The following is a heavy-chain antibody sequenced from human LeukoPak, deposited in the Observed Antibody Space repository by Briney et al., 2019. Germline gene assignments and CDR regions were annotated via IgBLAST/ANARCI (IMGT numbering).Heavy chain of an antibody. CDR3: ARAVDFWSGYPQPNWFDP. CDR1: GFTFSDYY. Sequence: GGSLRLSCAASGFTFSDYYMTWIRQAPGKGLEWISNINQNSYTIYYADSVKGRFTISRDNSKNTLYLQMNSLRAEDTAVYYCARAVDFWSGYPQPNWFDPWGQGTLVTVSS. V-gene: IGHV3-11*01. D-gene: IGHD3-3*01. J-gene: IGHJ5*02. CDR2: INQNSYTI.